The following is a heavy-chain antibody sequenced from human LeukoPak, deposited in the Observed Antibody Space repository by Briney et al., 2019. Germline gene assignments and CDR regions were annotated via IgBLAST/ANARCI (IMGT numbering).Heavy chain of an antibody. D-gene: IGHD4-11*01. J-gene: IGHJ4*02. V-gene: IGHV4-38-2*02. CDR2: IYHSGST. CDR3: ARGSDYSNYYFDY. Sequence: PSETLSLTCTVSGYSISSGYYWGWIRQPPGKGLEWIGSIYHSGSTYYNPSLKSRVTISVDRSKNQFSLKLSSVTAADTAVYYCARGSDYSNYYFDYWGQGTLVTVSS. CDR1: GYSISSGYY.